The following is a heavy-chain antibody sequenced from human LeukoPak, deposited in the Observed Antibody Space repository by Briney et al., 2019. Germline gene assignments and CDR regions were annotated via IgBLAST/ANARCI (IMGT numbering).Heavy chain of an antibody. D-gene: IGHD6-13*01. V-gene: IGHV4-34*01. CDR3: ARDHGAAAGRPYY. J-gene: IGHJ4*02. Sequence: SETLSLTCAVYGGSFSGYYWSWIRQPPGKGLEWIGEINHSGSTNYNPSLKSRVTISVDTSKNQFSLKLSSVTAADTAVYYCARDHGAAAGRPYYWGQGTLVTVSS. CDR2: INHSGST. CDR1: GGSFSGYY.